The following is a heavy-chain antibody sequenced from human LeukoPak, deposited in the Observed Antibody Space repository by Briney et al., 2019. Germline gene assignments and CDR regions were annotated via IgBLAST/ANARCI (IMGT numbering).Heavy chain of an antibody. Sequence: GGSLRLSFAVSGFPFSIYEMNWVRQAPGKGLEWVSNIASSGTPRYYADSVKGRFSISRDNAKNSLYLQMNSLRVEDTAVYYCALLAVASDFDYWGQGALVTVSS. V-gene: IGHV3-48*03. J-gene: IGHJ4*02. D-gene: IGHD6-19*01. CDR3: ALLAVASDFDY. CDR1: GFPFSIYE. CDR2: IASSGTPR.